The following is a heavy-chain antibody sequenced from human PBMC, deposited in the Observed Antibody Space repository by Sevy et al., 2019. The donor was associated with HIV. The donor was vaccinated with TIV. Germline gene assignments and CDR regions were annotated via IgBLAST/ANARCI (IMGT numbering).Heavy chain of an antibody. D-gene: IGHD2-2*01. J-gene: IGHJ6*02. Sequence: GGSLRLSCAASGFTFSSYSMNWVRQAPGKGLEWVSAISGNGGSTFYADSVKGRFSISRDNSKHTLYLQMNSLRAEDTAIYYCAKDLLIVVGEGMDVWGQGTTVTVSS. CDR3: AKDLLIVVGEGMDV. CDR1: GFTFSSYS. V-gene: IGHV3-23*01. CDR2: ISGNGGST.